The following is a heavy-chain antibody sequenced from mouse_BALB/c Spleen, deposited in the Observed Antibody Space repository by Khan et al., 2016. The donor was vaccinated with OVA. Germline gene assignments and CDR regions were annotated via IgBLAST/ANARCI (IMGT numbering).Heavy chain of an antibody. D-gene: IGHD1-1*01. CDR2: ISPGSGST. J-gene: IGHJ4*01. Sequence: DLVKPGASVKLSCKASGYTFTSYWINWIKQRPGQGLEWIGRISPGSGSTSYTEIFKGKSTLTVDTSSSSPYIQLSSLSSEDSADXFCARSNEYGSSRYAMDHWGQGTSVTVSS. V-gene: IGHV1S41*01. CDR1: GYTFTSYW. CDR3: ARSNEYGSSRYAMDH.